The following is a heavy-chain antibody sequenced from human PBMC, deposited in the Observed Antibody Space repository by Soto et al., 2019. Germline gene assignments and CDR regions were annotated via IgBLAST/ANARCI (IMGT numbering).Heavy chain of an antibody. CDR2: IYYSGST. J-gene: IGHJ4*02. D-gene: IGHD3-3*01. CDR1: YGSISSSSYY. CDR3: ARGYDFWSGYPSPYFEY. Sequence: SQTLSLTWTFSYGSISSSSYYWGFINQPPLKGLEWIWSIYYSGSTYYNPSLKSRVTISVDTSKNQFSLKLSSVTAADTAVYYCARGYDFWSGYPSPYFEYWGQGTLVTVSS. V-gene: IGHV4-39*01.